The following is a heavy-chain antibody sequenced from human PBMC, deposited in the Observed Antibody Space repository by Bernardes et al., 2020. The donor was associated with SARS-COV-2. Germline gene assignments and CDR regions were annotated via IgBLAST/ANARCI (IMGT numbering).Heavy chain of an antibody. CDR2: IYSGGNT. Sequence: RLSCAASGFTVSSNYMSWVRQAPGKGLEWVSVIYSGGNTYYADSVKGRFTISRDNSKNTLYLQMNSLRAEDTAVYYCARDRVGGSGSLHPGGFDPWGQGTLVTVSS. D-gene: IGHD3-10*01. CDR3: ARDRVGGSGSLHPGGFDP. CDR1: GFTVSSNY. V-gene: IGHV3-53*01. J-gene: IGHJ5*02.